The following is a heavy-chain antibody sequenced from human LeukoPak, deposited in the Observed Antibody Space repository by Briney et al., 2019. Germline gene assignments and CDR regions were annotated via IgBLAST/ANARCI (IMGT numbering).Heavy chain of an antibody. D-gene: IGHD2-2*02. V-gene: IGHV3-30*19. CDR1: GFTFSNYG. CDR2: ISYDGSNK. CDR3: ARDAGEDIVVVPAAIGY. Sequence: GRSLRLSCAASGFTFSNYGMHWVRQAPGKGLEWVAVISYDGSNKYYADSVKGRFTISRDNSKNTLYLQMNSLRAEDTAVYYCARDAGEDIVVVPAAIGYWGQGTLVTVSS. J-gene: IGHJ4*02.